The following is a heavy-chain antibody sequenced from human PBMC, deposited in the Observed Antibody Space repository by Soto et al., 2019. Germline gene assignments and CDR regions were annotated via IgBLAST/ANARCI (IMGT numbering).Heavy chain of an antibody. CDR3: ARVGRGDPYYYYYMDV. V-gene: IGHV4-59*01. J-gene: IGHJ6*03. CDR1: GGSISSYY. CDR2: IYYSGST. D-gene: IGHD3-16*01. Sequence: SETLSLTCTVSGGSISSYYWSWIRQPPGKGLEWIGYIYYSGSTNYNPSLKSRVTISVDTSKNQFSLKLSSVTAADTAVYYCARVGRGDPYYYYYMDVWGKGTTVTVSS.